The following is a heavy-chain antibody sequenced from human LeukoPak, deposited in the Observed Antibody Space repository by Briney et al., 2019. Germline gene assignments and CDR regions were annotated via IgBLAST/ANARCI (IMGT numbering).Heavy chain of an antibody. D-gene: IGHD2-15*01. CDR3: ARHLLGYCSGGNCYYFDF. Sequence: SETLSLTCTVSGGSISSTTYYWGWIRQPPGKGLEWIGSSYYSGSTYYNPSLKSRVTISVDTSKNQFSLKLSSVTAADTAVYYCARHLLGYCSGGNCYYFDFWGQGILVTVSS. CDR2: SYYSGST. J-gene: IGHJ4*02. CDR1: GGSISSTTYY. V-gene: IGHV4-39*01.